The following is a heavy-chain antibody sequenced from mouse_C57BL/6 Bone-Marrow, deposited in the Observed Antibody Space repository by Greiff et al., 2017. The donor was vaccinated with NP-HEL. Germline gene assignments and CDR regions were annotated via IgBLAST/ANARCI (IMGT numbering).Heavy chain of an antibody. CDR2: ISDGGSYT. V-gene: IGHV5-4*03. CDR1: GFTFSSYA. CDR3: ARGWGSAWFAY. Sequence: EVMLVESGGGLVKPGGSLKLSYAASGFTFSSYAMSWVRQTPEKRLEWVATISDGGSYTYYPDNVKGRFTISRDNAKNNLYLQMSHLKSEDTAMYYCARGWGSAWFAYWGQGTLVTVSA. J-gene: IGHJ3*01.